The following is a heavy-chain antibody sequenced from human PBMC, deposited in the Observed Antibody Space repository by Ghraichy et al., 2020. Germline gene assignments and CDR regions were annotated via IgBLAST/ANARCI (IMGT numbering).Heavy chain of an antibody. CDR1: GGTFSDFP. CDR3: ARSGHGDPEGANYYRYMDV. J-gene: IGHJ6*03. D-gene: IGHD4-17*01. CDR2: ILPVFGTA. Sequence: SVKVSCKSSGGTFSDFPISWVRQAPGQRLEWMGGILPVFGTAHNAQKFQGRVTITADESTSTAYMELSSLRLEDTAIYYCARSGHGDPEGANYYRYMDVWGKGTTVIVSS. V-gene: IGHV1-69*13.